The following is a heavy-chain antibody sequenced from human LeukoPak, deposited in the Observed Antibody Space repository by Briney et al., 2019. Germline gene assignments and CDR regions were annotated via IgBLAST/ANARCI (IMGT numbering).Heavy chain of an antibody. D-gene: IGHD3-10*01. CDR3: ARVGGSGSSPYYYMDV. V-gene: IGHV4-39*07. CDR2: IFYSGST. J-gene: IGHJ6*03. Sequence: SETLSLTCTVSGGSISSSSYYWGWIRQPPGKGLEWIGSIFYSGSTNYNPSLKNRVTISVDTSKNQFSLKLNSVTAADTAVYYCARVGGSGSSPYYYMDVWGKGTTVIVSS. CDR1: GGSISSSSYY.